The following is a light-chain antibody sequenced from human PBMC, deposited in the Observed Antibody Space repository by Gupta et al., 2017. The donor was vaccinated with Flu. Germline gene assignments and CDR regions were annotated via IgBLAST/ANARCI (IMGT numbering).Light chain of an antibody. Sequence: QSVLTQPPSASGTPGQRVIISCSGRWSNIGTTYVYWYQQFPGTAPKLLIFNNNQRPSGVPDRFPGSKSGTSASLAIGGLRSEDEADYFCAAWDDRVSGYVFGAGTKVTVL. J-gene: IGLJ1*01. CDR2: NNN. CDR3: AAWDDRVSGYV. V-gene: IGLV1-47*01. CDR1: WSNIGTTY.